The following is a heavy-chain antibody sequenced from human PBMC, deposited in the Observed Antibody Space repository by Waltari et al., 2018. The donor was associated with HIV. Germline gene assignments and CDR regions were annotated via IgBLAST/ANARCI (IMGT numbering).Heavy chain of an antibody. D-gene: IGHD6-19*01. CDR3: ARGSYSSGWHRPLDY. Sequence: QVQLVHSGAEVKKPGSSVKVSCKASGATFSSSPISWVHQARGQGLEWMGRIIPILGIANYAQKFQGRVTITADKSTSTAYMELSSLRSEDTAVYYCARGSYSSGWHRPLDYWGQGTLVTVSS. CDR2: IIPILGIA. CDR1: GATFSSSP. V-gene: IGHV1-69*02. J-gene: IGHJ4*02.